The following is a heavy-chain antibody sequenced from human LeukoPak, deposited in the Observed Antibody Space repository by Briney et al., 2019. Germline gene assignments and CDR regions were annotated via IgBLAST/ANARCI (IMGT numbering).Heavy chain of an antibody. J-gene: IGHJ4*02. CDR2: ISYDGSNK. V-gene: IGHV3-30*18. D-gene: IGHD3-22*01. CDR3: AKESQEITMIVVLISQELDY. Sequence: PGGSLRLSCAASGFTFSSYGMHWVRQAPGKGLEWVAVISYDGSNKYYADSVKGRFTISRDNSKNTLYLQMNSLRAEDTAVYYCAKESQEITMIVVLISQELDYWGQGTLVTVSS. CDR1: GFTFSSYG.